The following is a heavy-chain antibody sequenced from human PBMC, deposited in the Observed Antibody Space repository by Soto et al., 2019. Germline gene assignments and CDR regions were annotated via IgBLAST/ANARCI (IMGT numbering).Heavy chain of an antibody. D-gene: IGHD2-8*02. J-gene: IGHJ4*02. CDR3: ARGDYGTGGYPFPYFDY. V-gene: IGHV1-2*02. Sequence: HEPLVQSGAEVKRPGASLKVSCKASGYRFTGYYIHWVRQAPGQGLEWMGWINPDSGATNYAQNFQGRVTLTSDTSISTASMDLTSLTSDDTAVYYCARGDYGTGGYPFPYFDYWGQGTLVIVSS. CDR2: INPDSGAT. CDR1: GYRFTGYY.